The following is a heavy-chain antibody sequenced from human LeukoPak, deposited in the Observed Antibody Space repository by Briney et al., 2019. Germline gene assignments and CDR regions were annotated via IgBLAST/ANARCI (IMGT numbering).Heavy chain of an antibody. CDR1: GDSFSKYN. D-gene: IGHD2-2*01. V-gene: IGHV1-69*05. CDR2: IIPLFGTA. J-gene: IGHJ5*02. CDR3: AREPCTSITCYNFFDP. Sequence: SVKVSCKASGDSFSKYNFGWVRQAPGQGLEWMGGIIPLFGTANYAQKFQGRVTITTDESTSTAYMELSSLRSEDTAVYYCAREPCTSITCYNFFDPWGQGTLVTVSS.